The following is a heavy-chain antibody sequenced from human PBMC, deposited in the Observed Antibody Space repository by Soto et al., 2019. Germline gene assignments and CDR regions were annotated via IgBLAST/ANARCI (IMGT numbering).Heavy chain of an antibody. CDR3: AYCTGWYRHDV. V-gene: IGHV4-4*02. D-gene: IGHD6-19*01. CDR2: IFHSGDT. Sequence: QVQLQESGPGLVKPSGTLSLTCAVSGNTISNSSWWSWVRQPPGEGLGWMGTIFHSGDTNYNPSLKSRVFISIDNSQNPFSLTVIAVTAADTAVYYCAYCTGWYRHDVWGQGTLFTVSS. CDR1: GNTISNSSW. J-gene: IGHJ3*01.